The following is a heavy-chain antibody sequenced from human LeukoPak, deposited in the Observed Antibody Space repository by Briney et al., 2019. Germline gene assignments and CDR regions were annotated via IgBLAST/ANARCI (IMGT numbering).Heavy chain of an antibody. CDR1: GFTFSTYT. V-gene: IGHV3-21*01. D-gene: IGHD6-19*01. Sequence: PGGSLRLSCAASGFTFSTYTMNWVRQAPGKGLEWVSSISSNSDYIYYADSVKGRFTISRDNAKDSLYLQMNSLRAEDTAVYYCARKQSSGRRGAFDYWGQGTLVTVSS. J-gene: IGHJ4*02. CDR2: ISSNSDYI. CDR3: ARKQSSGRRGAFDY.